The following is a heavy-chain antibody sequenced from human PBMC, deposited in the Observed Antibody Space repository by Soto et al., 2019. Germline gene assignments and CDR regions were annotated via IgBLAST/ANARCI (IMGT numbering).Heavy chain of an antibody. CDR2: IYYSGST. J-gene: IGHJ6*02. V-gene: IGHV4-59*01. CDR1: GFSISSYY. CDR3: ARDGGDFWSASGAYGMDV. D-gene: IGHD3-3*01. Sequence: TSETPSPTCPVSGFSISSYYWSWIRPPPGKGLEWIGYIYYSGSTNYNPSLKSRVTISVDTSKNQFSLKLSSVTAADTAVYYCARDGGDFWSASGAYGMDVWGQGTTVTVSS.